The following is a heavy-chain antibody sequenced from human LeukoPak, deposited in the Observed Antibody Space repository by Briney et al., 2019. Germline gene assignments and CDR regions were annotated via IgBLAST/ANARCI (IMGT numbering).Heavy chain of an antibody. D-gene: IGHD3-16*02. Sequence: GGSLRLSCAASGFTFSDYYMSWIRQAPGKGLEWVSYISSSGSTIYYADSVKGRFTISRDNAKNSLYLQMNSLRAEDTAVYYCARDNYDYVWGSYRLYYFDYWGQRTLVTFSS. J-gene: IGHJ4*02. CDR2: ISSSGSTI. CDR3: ARDNYDYVWGSYRLYYFDY. V-gene: IGHV3-11*01. CDR1: GFTFSDYY.